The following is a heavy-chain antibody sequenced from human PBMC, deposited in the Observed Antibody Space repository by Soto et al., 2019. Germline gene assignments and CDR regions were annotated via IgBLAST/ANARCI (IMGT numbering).Heavy chain of an antibody. V-gene: IGHV1-46*01. Sequence: QVQLVQSGAEVKKPGASVKVSCKASGYTFTSYYMHWVRQAPGQGLEWMGIINPSGGSTSYAQKFQGRVTMTRDTSTSTVYMELSSLRSEDTAVYYCARPLRLGELSPEDDAFDIWGQGTMVTVSS. CDR2: INPSGGST. CDR3: ARPLRLGELSPEDDAFDI. D-gene: IGHD3-16*02. J-gene: IGHJ3*02. CDR1: GYTFTSYY.